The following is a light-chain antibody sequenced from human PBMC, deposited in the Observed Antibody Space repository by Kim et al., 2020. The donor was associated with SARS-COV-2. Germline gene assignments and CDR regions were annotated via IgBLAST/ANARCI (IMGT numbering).Light chain of an antibody. Sequence: EIVLTQSPATLSLSPGERATLSCRASQSVSNSLTWYQQKPGQAPRLLIYGASNRATGIPARFSGSGSGTDFTLTISSLEPEDFAVYYCQQRSSWPTFGGGTKVDIK. V-gene: IGKV3-11*01. CDR2: GAS. CDR1: QSVSNS. J-gene: IGKJ4*01. CDR3: QQRSSWPT.